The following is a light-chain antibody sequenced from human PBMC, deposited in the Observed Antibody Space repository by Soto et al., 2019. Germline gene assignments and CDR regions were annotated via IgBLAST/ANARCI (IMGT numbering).Light chain of an antibody. CDR2: KAS. Sequence: DIQMTQSPSTLSASVGDRVTITCRASQSISSWLAWYQQKPGKAPRLLIYKASSLQSGVPSRFSGSGSGTAFTLTISRLQPGDFATYYCQQYSSYSTFGQGTKVEIK. CDR3: QQYSSYST. V-gene: IGKV1-5*03. CDR1: QSISSW. J-gene: IGKJ1*01.